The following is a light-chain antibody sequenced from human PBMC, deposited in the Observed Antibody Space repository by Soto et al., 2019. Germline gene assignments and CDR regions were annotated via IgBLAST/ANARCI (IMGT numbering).Light chain of an antibody. Sequence: DIQMTQSPSSLSASVGDRVTITCRASQSISAYLNWYQQKPGKAPKLLIYDTSTLQSGVPPRFSGSGSGTDFNLTISSLQPEDFASYSCLQSYRSPYSFGQGTKLEIE. V-gene: IGKV1-39*01. CDR2: DTS. CDR3: LQSYRSPYS. J-gene: IGKJ2*03. CDR1: QSISAY.